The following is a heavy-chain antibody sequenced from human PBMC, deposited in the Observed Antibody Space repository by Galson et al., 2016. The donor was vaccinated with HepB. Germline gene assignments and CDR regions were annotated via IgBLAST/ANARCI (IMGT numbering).Heavy chain of an antibody. J-gene: IGHJ2*01. CDR2: INSDGSST. V-gene: IGHV3-74*01. D-gene: IGHD6-19*01. Sequence: SLRLSCAASGFSFNIYRMHWVRQVPGKGLVWVSRINSDGSSTSYADSVKGRFTISRDNAKNTLYLQMNSLRAEDTAVYYCARDAGWYFSYWYFDLWGRGTLVIVSS. CDR3: ARDAGWYFSYWYFDL. CDR1: GFSFNIYR.